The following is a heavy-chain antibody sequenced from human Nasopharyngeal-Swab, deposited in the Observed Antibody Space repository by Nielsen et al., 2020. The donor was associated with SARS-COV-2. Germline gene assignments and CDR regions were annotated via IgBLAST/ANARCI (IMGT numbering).Heavy chain of an antibody. D-gene: IGHD3-10*01. V-gene: IGHV1-24*01. CDR3: ATGSAVRGVISNYYYYYGMDV. CDR1: GYTLTELS. J-gene: IGHJ6*02. CDR2: FDPEDGET. Sequence: ASVKVSCKVSGYTLTELSMHWVRQAPGKGLEWMGGFDPEDGETIYAQKFQGRVTMTEDTSTDTAYMELSSLRSEDTAVYYCATGSAVRGVISNYYYYYGMDVWGQGTTVTVS.